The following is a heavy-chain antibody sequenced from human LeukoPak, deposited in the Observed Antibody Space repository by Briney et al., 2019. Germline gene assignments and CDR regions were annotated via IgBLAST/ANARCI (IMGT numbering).Heavy chain of an antibody. CDR3: ARLKLVHLPVIVVVRDAFDI. J-gene: IGHJ3*02. D-gene: IGHD3-22*01. CDR2: INHSGST. V-gene: IGHV4-34*01. CDR1: GFTFSSYG. Sequence: GSLRLSCAASGFTFSSYGMSWIRQPPGKGLEWIGEINHSGSTNYNPSLKSRVTISVDTSKNQFSLKLSSVTAADTAVYYCARLKLVHLPVIVVVRDAFDIWGQGTMVTVSS.